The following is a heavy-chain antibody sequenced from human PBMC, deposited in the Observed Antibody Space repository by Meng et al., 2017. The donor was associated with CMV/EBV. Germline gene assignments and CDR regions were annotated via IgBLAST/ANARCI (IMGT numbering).Heavy chain of an antibody. CDR1: FTSYD. CDR3: ARGPANYGSGSYSPYNWFDP. J-gene: IGHJ5*02. D-gene: IGHD3-10*01. V-gene: IGHV1-8*01. Sequence: FTSYDINWVRQDTGQGLEWMGWMNPNSGNTGYAQKFQGRVTMTRNTSISTAYMELSSLRSEDTAVYYCARGPANYGSGSYSPYNWFDPWGQGTLVTVSS. CDR2: MNPNSGNT.